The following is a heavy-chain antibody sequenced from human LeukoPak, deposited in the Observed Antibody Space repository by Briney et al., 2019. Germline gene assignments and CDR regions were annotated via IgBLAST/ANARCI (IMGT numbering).Heavy chain of an antibody. V-gene: IGHV3-43D*03. Sequence: GGSLRLSCAASGFTFDDYVMHWVRQAPGKGLEWVALISWNGENTYYADSVKGRFTISRDNARNSLYLQMNSLRDEDTALYYCVRGGGSIRHSYYYYVDVWGKGTSVTVSS. CDR1: GFTFDDYV. CDR3: VRGGGSIRHSYYYYVDV. CDR2: ISWNGENT. J-gene: IGHJ6*03. D-gene: IGHD2-15*01.